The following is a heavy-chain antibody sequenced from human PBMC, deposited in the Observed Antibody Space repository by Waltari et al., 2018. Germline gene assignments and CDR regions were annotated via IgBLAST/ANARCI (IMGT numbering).Heavy chain of an antibody. V-gene: IGHV3-30*02. CDR2: IRYDGSNK. Sequence: QVQLVESGGGVVQPGGSLRLSCAASGFTFSSYGMHWVRQAPGKGLEWVAFIRYDGSNKYYADSVKGRFTISRDNSKNTLYLQMNSLRAEDTAVYYCAGYSGSYYDAFDIWGQGTMVTVSS. CDR1: GFTFSSYG. CDR3: AGYSGSYYDAFDI. J-gene: IGHJ3*02. D-gene: IGHD1-26*01.